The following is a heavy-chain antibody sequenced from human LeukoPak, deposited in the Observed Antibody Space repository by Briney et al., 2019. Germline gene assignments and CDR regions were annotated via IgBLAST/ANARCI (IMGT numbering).Heavy chain of an antibody. CDR3: SRGAMTAKPADF. V-gene: IGHV4-39*01. CDR2: IYYSGNT. D-gene: IGHD2-2*01. Sequence: PSETLSLTCSVSGVPINSRDYYWNWIRQPPGKRLEWIGSIYYSGNTYYNPSLQSRATISVDTSRDYFSLTLSSVTAADTALYFCSRGAMTAKPADFWGQGTLVTVSS. J-gene: IGHJ4*02. CDR1: GVPINSRDYY.